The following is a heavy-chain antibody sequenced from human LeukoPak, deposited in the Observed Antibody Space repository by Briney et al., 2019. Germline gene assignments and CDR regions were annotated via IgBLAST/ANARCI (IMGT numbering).Heavy chain of an antibody. J-gene: IGHJ5*02. Sequence: SETLSLTCTVSGDSISSHYWSWTRQPPGKGLEWIGSIYYSGSTYYNPSLKSRVTISVDTSKNQFSLKLSSVTAADTAVYYCARDRTGDSSSWNWFDPWGQGTLVTVSS. CDR1: GDSISSHY. D-gene: IGHD6-13*01. CDR2: IYYSGST. CDR3: ARDRTGDSSSWNWFDP. V-gene: IGHV4-39*07.